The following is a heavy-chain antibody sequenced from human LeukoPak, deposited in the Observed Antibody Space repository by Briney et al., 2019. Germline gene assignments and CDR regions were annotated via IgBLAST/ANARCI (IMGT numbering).Heavy chain of an antibody. J-gene: IGHJ4*02. D-gene: IGHD3-16*01. Sequence: GGSLRLSCAASGFTFSSYSMNWVRQAPGKGLEWVSSISSSSSYIYYADSVKGRFTISRDNSKNTLYLQMNSLRAEDTAVYYCAKGPPHTLGYFDYWGQGTLVTVSS. CDR2: ISSSSSYI. CDR3: AKGPPHTLGYFDY. V-gene: IGHV3-21*01. CDR1: GFTFSSYS.